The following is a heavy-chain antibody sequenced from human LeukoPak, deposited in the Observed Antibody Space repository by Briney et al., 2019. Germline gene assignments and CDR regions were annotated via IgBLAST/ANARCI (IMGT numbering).Heavy chain of an antibody. V-gene: IGHV5-51*01. Sequence: GESLKISCKASGYIFTNLWIAWVRQMPGKGLEWMGIIFPADSDTRYSPSFQGQVTMSADKSITTAYLQWSSLKASDTAIYYCARSGYSGYETDYWGQGTLVTVSS. D-gene: IGHD5-12*01. CDR2: IFPADSDT. J-gene: IGHJ4*02. CDR1: GYIFTNLW. CDR3: ARSGYSGYETDY.